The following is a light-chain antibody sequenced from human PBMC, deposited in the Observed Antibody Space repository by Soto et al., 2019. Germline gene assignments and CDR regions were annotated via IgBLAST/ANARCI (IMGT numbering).Light chain of an antibody. J-gene: IGKJ3*01. Sequence: EIVLTQSPGTLSLSPGERATLSCRASQNLTSSYLAWYQQKLGQAPRLLIYGASSRATGIPDRFSGSGSGTDFTLTISRLEPEDFAVYYCQQYDSSAIVTFGPGTKVDIK. CDR1: QNLTSSY. CDR3: QQYDSSAIVT. V-gene: IGKV3-20*01. CDR2: GAS.